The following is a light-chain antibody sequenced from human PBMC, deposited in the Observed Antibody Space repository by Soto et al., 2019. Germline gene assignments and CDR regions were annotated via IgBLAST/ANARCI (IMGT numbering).Light chain of an antibody. CDR1: ETVDSKY. CDR2: RAS. J-gene: IGKJ1*01. CDR3: QQYGSSPWT. V-gene: IGKV3-20*01. Sequence: EIVLTQSPGTLSLSPGERATLSCRASETVDSKYLAWYQQKPGQAPRVLIYRASARATGIPARFSGSGSGTDFNLTISSLEPEDFSVSFCQQYGSSPWTFGQGTKVEV.